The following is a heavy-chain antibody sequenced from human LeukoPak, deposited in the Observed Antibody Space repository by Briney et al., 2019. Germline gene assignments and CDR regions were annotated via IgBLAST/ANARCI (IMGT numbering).Heavy chain of an antibody. CDR3: AKQGDSSSSGGWFNP. J-gene: IGHJ5*02. Sequence: GGSLRLSCAASGFTFSSYWMSWVRQAPGKGLEWVAVISFDESNNYYADPVKGRFTISRDVSANTLYLHMNSLRPEDTAIYYCAKQGDSSSSGGWFNPWGQGTLVTVSS. V-gene: IGHV3-30*18. CDR1: GFTFSSYW. CDR2: ISFDESNN. D-gene: IGHD6-6*01.